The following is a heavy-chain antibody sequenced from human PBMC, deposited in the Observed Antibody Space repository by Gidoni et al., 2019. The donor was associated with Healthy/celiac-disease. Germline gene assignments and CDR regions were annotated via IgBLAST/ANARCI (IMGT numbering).Heavy chain of an antibody. V-gene: IGHV3-7*03. CDR3: ARGGFTIFDSWFDP. CDR1: GFTFSSYW. D-gene: IGHD3-3*01. Sequence: EVQLVESGGGLVQPGGSLRLSCAASGFTFSSYWMSWVRQAPGKGLEWVANIKQDGSEKYYVDSVKGRFTISRDNAKNSLYLQMNSLRAEDTAVYYCARGGFTIFDSWFDPWGQGTLVTVSS. J-gene: IGHJ5*02. CDR2: IKQDGSEK.